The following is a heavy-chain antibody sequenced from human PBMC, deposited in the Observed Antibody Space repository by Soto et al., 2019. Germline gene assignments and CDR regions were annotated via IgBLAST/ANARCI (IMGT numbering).Heavy chain of an antibody. V-gene: IGHV1-2*04. Sequence: SSKVSCKAPGCSFAGYYIHWMGQAPGQGLEWVGSINSNSGATTYAQKFQDSVAMTRDTSVSTAYMDLNRLTSDDTAIYYCARIMTHSDSFDICGQGTMVTVSS. CDR1: GCSFAGYY. CDR2: INSNSGAT. J-gene: IGHJ3*02. D-gene: IGHD3-16*01. CDR3: ARIMTHSDSFDI.